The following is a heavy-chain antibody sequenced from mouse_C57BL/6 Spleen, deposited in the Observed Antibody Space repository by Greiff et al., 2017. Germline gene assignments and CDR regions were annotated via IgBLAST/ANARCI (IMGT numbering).Heavy chain of an antibody. CDR3: ARGDDSSYSYAIDD. CDR2: IDPSDSYT. J-gene: IGHJ4*01. V-gene: IGHV1-59*01. CDR1: GYTFTSYW. D-gene: IGHD1-1*01. Sequence: QVQLQQPGAELVRPGTSVKLSCKASGYTFTSYWMHWVKQRPGQGLEWIGVIDPSDSYTNYNQKFKGKATLTVDTSSSTAYMQLSSLTSEDSAVYYGARGDDSSYSYAIDDWGQGTSVTVSS.